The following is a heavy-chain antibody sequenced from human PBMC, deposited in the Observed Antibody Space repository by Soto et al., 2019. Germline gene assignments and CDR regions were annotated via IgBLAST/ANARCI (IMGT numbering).Heavy chain of an antibody. CDR1: GGSISSSSYY. CDR3: ARHDGAAAGYYYYYGMDV. CDR2: IYYSGST. J-gene: IGHJ6*02. D-gene: IGHD6-13*01. Sequence: TSETLSLTCTVSGGSISSSSYYWGWIRQPPGKGLEWIGSIYYSGSTYYNPSLKSRVTISVDTSKNQFSLKLSSVTAADTAVYYCARHDGAAAGYYYYYGMDVWGQGTTVTVS. V-gene: IGHV4-39*01.